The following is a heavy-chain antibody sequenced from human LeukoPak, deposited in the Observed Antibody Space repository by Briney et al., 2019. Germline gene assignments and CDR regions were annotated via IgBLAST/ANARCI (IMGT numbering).Heavy chain of an antibody. CDR3: ARYSGITGTNYYYYGMDV. V-gene: IGHV4-59*01. CDR2: IYYSGST. D-gene: IGHD1-20*01. J-gene: IGHJ6*02. CDR1: GGSISSYY. Sequence: SETLSLTCTVSGGSISSYYWSWIRQPPGKGLEWIGYIYYSGSTNYNPSLKSRVTISVDASKNQFSLKLSSVTAADTAVYYCARYSGITGTNYYYYGMDVWGQGTTVTVSS.